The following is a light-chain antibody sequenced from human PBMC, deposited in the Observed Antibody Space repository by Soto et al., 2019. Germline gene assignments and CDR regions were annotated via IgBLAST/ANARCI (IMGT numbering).Light chain of an antibody. V-gene: IGKV1-5*01. J-gene: IGKJ1*01. CDR2: DAS. CDR3: QQYATYAPST. Sequence: IQLTQSPSTLSASVGDRITITCRGSQSIGTWLAWYQHRPGEGPKLLIHDASSLESGVPSRFSGSGSATEFSLTISSLESGDSGTYHCQQYATYAPSTFGQGTKVDIK. CDR1: QSIGTW.